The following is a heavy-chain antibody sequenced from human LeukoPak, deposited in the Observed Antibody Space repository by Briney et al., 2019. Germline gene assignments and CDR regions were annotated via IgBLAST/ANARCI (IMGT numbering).Heavy chain of an antibody. V-gene: IGHV4-59*08. CDR1: GGSISSYY. J-gene: IGHJ3*02. CDR2: IYYSGST. D-gene: IGHD3-10*01. CDR3: ARGGYGSGSYRYTFDI. Sequence: SETLSLTCTVSGGSISSYYWSWIRQPPGNGLEWIGYIYYSGSTTYNPSLKSRVTISVDTSKNQFSLKLTSVTAADTAVYYCARGGYGSGSYRYTFDIWGQGTMVTVSS.